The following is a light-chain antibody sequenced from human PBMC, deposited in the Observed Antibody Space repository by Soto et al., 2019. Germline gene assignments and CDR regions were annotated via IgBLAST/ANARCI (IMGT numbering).Light chain of an antibody. J-gene: IGLJ3*02. CDR2: QDS. CDR3: CSYVDTDTWV. Sequence: SYELTQPPSVSVSPGQTASITCSGDKLGDKYACWYQQKPGQSPVLVIYQDSKRPSGIPERFSGSNSGNTATLTISGTQAMDEADYYCCSYVDTDTWVFGGGTKVTVL. V-gene: IGLV3-1*01. CDR1: KLGDKY.